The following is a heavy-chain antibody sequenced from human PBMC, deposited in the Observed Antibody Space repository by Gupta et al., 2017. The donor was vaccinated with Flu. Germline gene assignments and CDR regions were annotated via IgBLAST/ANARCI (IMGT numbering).Heavy chain of an antibody. Sequence: EVRLVESGGGLVKPGGSLRLSCAASGFPFTHAWMGWVRQAPGKGLEWIGRIKSKTDGGATDYAAPVNGRFTISRDDSNNTLYLQVSSLKTEDTAVYYCTTYDGSFRYWGQGTLVTVSS. CDR1: GFPFTHAW. CDR3: TTYDGSFRY. CDR2: IKSKTDGGAT. D-gene: IGHD3-3*01. J-gene: IGHJ4*02. V-gene: IGHV3-15*01.